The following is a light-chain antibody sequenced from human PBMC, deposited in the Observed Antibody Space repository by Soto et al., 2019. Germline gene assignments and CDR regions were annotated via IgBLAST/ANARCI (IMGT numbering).Light chain of an antibody. V-gene: IGKV3-15*01. J-gene: IGKJ4*01. Sequence: EIVMTQSPATLSVSPGERATLSCRASQSVGSNLAWYQQKPGQAPRLLIYDASTRATGVPARFSGTGYGTEFTLTISSLQSEDFAVYYCQQYNSWPLTFGGGTKVDIK. CDR1: QSVGSN. CDR2: DAS. CDR3: QQYNSWPLT.